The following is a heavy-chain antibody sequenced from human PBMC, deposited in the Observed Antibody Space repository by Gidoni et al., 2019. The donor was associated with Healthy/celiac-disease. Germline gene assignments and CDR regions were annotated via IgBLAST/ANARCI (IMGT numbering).Heavy chain of an antibody. Sequence: QLTLKESGPTLVKPTQTLTLTCTFSGFSLSTSGVGVGWIRQPPGKALEWLALIYWDDDKRYSPSVKGRLTITKDTSKNQVVLTMTNMYPVDTATYYCAHYYYGSGRSPGFDYWGQGTLVTVSS. CDR3: AHYYYGSGRSPGFDY. CDR1: GFSLSTSGVG. CDR2: IYWDDDK. D-gene: IGHD3-10*01. J-gene: IGHJ4*02. V-gene: IGHV2-5*02.